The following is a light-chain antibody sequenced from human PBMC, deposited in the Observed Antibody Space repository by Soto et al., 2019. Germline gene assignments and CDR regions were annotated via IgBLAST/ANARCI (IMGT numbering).Light chain of an antibody. CDR3: QHYKGWPMI. CDR1: QSITTK. V-gene: IGKV3-15*01. CDR2: GAS. J-gene: IGKJ5*01. Sequence: EIVMTQSPATLSVSPGEGVTLSCRASQSITTKLAWYRQKPGQAPRLLIYGASTRATGFPARFSGSGSGKEVTATCRKMESAGVLPYYCQHYKGWPMIFDEGTRLEIK.